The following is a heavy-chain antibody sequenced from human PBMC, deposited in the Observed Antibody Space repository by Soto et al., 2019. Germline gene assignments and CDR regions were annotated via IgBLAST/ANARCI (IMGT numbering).Heavy chain of an antibody. CDR2: IYYSGST. D-gene: IGHD3-10*01. CDR1: GGSISSSSYY. J-gene: IGHJ4*02. Sequence: PSETLSLTCTVSGGSISSSSYYWGWIRQPPGKGLEWIGSIYYSGSTYYNPSLKSRVTISVDTSKNQFSLKLSSVTAADTAVYYCARSRGGLVRFDYWGQGTLVTVS. V-gene: IGHV4-39*01. CDR3: ARSRGGLVRFDY.